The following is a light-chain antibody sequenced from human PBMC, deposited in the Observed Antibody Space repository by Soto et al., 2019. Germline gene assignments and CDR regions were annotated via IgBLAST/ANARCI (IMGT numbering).Light chain of an antibody. Sequence: IVFTQSPCTLSLSPGERATLSCRASQSVSGTYLAWYQQTPGQAPRLLIYGASSRATGIPDRFSGSGSGTDFTLTISRLEPEDFTVYYCQQYGTLPTTFGPGTKVDIK. CDR1: QSVSGTY. V-gene: IGKV3-20*01. CDR2: GAS. J-gene: IGKJ3*01. CDR3: QQYGTLPTT.